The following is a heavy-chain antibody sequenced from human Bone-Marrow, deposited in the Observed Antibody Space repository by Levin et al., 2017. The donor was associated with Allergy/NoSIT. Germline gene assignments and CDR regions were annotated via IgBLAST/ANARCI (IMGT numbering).Heavy chain of an antibody. D-gene: IGHD6-19*01. CDR1: GFTFSSYW. V-gene: IGHV3-7*01. Sequence: GGSLRLSCAGSGFTFSSYWMSWVRQAPGKGLEWVANIKQDGSEKYYVDSVKGRFTISRDNAKNSLYLQLNSLRAEDTAVYYCARMGSAWSRGFDYWGQGTLVTVSS. J-gene: IGHJ4*02. CDR2: IKQDGSEK. CDR3: ARMGSAWSRGFDY.